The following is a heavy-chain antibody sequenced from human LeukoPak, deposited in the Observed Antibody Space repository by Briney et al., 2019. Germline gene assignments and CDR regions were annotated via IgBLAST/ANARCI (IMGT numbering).Heavy chain of an antibody. CDR2: ISDRGST. CDR1: GGSFDDYY. Sequence: SETLSLTCALYGGSFDDYYWTWIRQSPGKGLEWIGEISDRGSTKYNPSLGSRVTISLDTSNNQVSLKVTSVTAADTAVYYCAREDWSFDLWGRGTLVTVSS. CDR3: AREDWSFDL. J-gene: IGHJ2*01. V-gene: IGHV4-34*01.